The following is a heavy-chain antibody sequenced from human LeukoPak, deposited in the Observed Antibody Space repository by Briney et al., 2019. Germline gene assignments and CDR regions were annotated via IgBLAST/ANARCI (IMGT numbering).Heavy chain of an antibody. Sequence: GGSLRLSCAASAFTFSSYWMHWVRQAPGKGLVWVSRINTDGSSTSYADSVKGRFTISRDNVKNTLYLQMNSLRAEDTAVYYCAREVANSPDFDYWGQGTLVTVSS. J-gene: IGHJ4*02. D-gene: IGHD5-12*01. CDR3: AREVANSPDFDY. V-gene: IGHV3-74*01. CDR2: INTDGSST. CDR1: AFTFSSYW.